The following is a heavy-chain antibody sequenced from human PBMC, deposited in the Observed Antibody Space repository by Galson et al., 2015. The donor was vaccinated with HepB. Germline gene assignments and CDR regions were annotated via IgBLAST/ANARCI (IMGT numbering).Heavy chain of an antibody. CDR2: INPKDGGT. V-gene: IGHV1-2*02. Sequence: SVKVSCKAFGFTFTDYYFHWVRQAPGQGLLWIGWINPKDGGTKYAQKFQGRVTLTTDTSISTAYMDLWSLNSDDTAIYYCVRDEDLGPRSDFDYWGQGTLVTVSS. J-gene: IGHJ4*02. CDR3: VRDEDLGPRSDFDY. CDR1: GFTFTDYY. D-gene: IGHD3-16*01.